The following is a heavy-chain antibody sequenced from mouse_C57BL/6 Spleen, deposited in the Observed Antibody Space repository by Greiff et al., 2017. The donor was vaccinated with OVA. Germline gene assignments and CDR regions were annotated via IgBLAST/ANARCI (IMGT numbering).Heavy chain of an antibody. J-gene: IGHJ4*01. CDR2: IYPRSGTT. Sequence: QVQLQQSGAELARPGASVKLSCKASGYTFTSSGISWVKQSTGQGLEWIGEIYPRSGTTYYNEQFKGKATLTADKSSSTAYMELRSLTSEDSAVYFCASYGSSYDYAMDYWGQGTSVTVSS. CDR3: ASYGSSYDYAMDY. D-gene: IGHD1-1*01. CDR1: GYTFTSSG. V-gene: IGHV1-81*01.